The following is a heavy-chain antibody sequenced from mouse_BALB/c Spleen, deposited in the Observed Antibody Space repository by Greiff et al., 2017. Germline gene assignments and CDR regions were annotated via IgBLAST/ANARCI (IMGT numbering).Heavy chain of an antibody. CDR3: ARSRGAMDY. CDR1: GYSITSDYA. V-gene: IGHV3-2*02. J-gene: IGHJ4*01. CDR2: ISYSGST. Sequence: DVKLVESGPGLVKPSQSLSLTCTVTGYSITSDYAWNWIRQFPGNKLEWMGYISYSGSTSYNPSLKSRISITRDTSKNQFFLQLNSVTTEDTATYYCARSRGAMDYWGQGTSVTVAS.